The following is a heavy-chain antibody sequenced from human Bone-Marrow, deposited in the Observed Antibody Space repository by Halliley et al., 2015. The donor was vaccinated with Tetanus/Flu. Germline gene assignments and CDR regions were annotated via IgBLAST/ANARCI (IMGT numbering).Heavy chain of an antibody. J-gene: IGHJ5*02. D-gene: IGHD2-21*01. CDR1: GFTFSTYS. Sequence: SLRLSCAASGFTFSTYSMHWVRQAPGKGLEWVAVIAYDGNTYYADSYYADSVKGRFTISRDNSRDTLYLQMNRLRPEDTAVYYCARDRVPIGGYWYPFDPWGQGTRVTVSS. V-gene: IGHV3-30*04. CDR2: IAYDGN. CDR3: ARDRVPIGGYWYPFDP.